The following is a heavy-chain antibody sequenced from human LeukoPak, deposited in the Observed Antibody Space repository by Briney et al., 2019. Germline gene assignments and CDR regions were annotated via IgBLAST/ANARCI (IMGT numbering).Heavy chain of an antibody. V-gene: IGHV3-23*01. Sequence: PGGSLRLSCAASGFTFSSYAMSWVRQAPGKGLEWVSAISGSGGSTHYADSVKGRFTISRDNAKNSLYLQMNSLRAEDTAVYYCARDRDWYSFDSWGQGTLVTVSS. CDR2: ISGSGGST. CDR3: ARDRDWYSFDS. D-gene: IGHD6-19*01. CDR1: GFTFSSYA. J-gene: IGHJ4*02.